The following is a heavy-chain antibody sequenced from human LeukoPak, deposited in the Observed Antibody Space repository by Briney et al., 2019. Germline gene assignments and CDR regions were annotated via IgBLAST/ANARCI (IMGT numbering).Heavy chain of an antibody. CDR3: ARGYSSSYRIDY. V-gene: IGHV3-74*01. Sequence: GGSLRLSCAASGFTFSSYWMHWVRPAPGKGLVWVSRINGDGSSTSYADSVKGRFTISRDNAKNTLYLQMNSLRAEDTAVYCCARGYSSSYRIDYWGQGTLVTVSS. CDR1: GFTFSSYW. J-gene: IGHJ4*02. D-gene: IGHD6-6*01. CDR2: INGDGSST.